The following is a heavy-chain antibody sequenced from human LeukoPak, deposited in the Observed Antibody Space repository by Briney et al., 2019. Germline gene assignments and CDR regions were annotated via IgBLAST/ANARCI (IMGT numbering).Heavy chain of an antibody. CDR3: AKDRPYGAGRDFDS. Sequence: GGSLRLSCAASGFTVSSNYMSWVRQAPGRGLEWVSVIYSAGSTYYADSVKGRFTISRDNSKNTLYLQMNSLRAEDTAVYYCAKDRPYGAGRDFDSWGQGTLVTVSS. CDR2: IYSAGST. D-gene: IGHD3-10*01. CDR1: GFTVSSNY. V-gene: IGHV3-53*01. J-gene: IGHJ4*02.